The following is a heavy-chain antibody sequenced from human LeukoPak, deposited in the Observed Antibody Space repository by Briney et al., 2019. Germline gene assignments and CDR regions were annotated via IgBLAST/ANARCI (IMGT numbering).Heavy chain of an antibody. CDR2: ISYDGSNK. CDR3: ARVRGAWFGEPFDY. J-gene: IGHJ4*02. Sequence: GGSLRLSCGASGITFSSYGMHWVRQAPGKGLEWVASISYDGSNKYYADSVKGRFTISRDNSKNSLYLQMNSLRAEDTAVYYCARVRGAWFGEPFDYWGQGTLVTVSS. V-gene: IGHV3-30*03. CDR1: GITFSSYG. D-gene: IGHD3-10*01.